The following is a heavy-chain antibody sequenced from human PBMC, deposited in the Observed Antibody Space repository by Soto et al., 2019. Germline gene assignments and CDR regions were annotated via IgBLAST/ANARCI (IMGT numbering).Heavy chain of an antibody. CDR2: IIPIFGTA. J-gene: IGHJ6*02. CDR3: ASGNIVLVPAAARYYYYGMDV. Sequence: ASVKVSCKASGGTFSSYAISWVRQAPGQGLEWMGGIIPIFGTANYAQKFQGRVTITADESTSTAYMELSSLRSEDTAVYYCASGNIVLVPAAARYYYYGMDVWGQGTTVTVSS. CDR1: GGTFSSYA. V-gene: IGHV1-69*13. D-gene: IGHD2-2*01.